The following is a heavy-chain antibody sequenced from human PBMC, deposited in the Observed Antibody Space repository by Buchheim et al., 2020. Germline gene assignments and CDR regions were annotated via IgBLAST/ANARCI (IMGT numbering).Heavy chain of an antibody. CDR3: ARTAAVDFDY. CDR1: GFTFSNYE. V-gene: IGHV3-48*03. J-gene: IGHJ4*02. D-gene: IGHD6-13*01. Sequence: EVQLVESGGGLVQPGGSLRLSCAASGFTFSNYEMNWVRQAPGKGLEWVSYISSGGSIIYYADSVKGRFTVYRDNAKHSLYLEMNGLRAEDTAVYYCARTAAVDFDYWGQGT. CDR2: ISSGGSII.